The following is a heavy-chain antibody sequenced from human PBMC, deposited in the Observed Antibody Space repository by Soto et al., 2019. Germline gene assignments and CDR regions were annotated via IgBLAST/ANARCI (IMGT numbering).Heavy chain of an antibody. Sequence: GASVKVSCKASGYTFTGHYMHWVRQAPGQGLEWMGWINPDNGDTNYAQKSQGRVTMTRDTSISTAYMELSRLRSDDTAVFYCARERMNGLEVWGQGTMDIVSS. CDR2: INPDNGDT. D-gene: IGHD1-1*01. CDR3: ARERMNGLEV. CDR1: GYTFTGHY. V-gene: IGHV1-2*02. J-gene: IGHJ3*01.